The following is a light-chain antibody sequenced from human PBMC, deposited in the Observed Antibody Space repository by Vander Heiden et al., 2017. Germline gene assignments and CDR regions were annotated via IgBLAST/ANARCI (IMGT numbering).Light chain of an antibody. J-gene: IGLJ1*01. CDR3: QSYDSLSVSYV. Sequence: QSVPTQPPSVSGVPGPRVTSSCTATSSNIGAEYAVHWYQLLPGTAPKLLIYNFHNRPSGVPDRFSGSKSGTSASLAITGLQAEDEGDYYCQSYDSLSVSYVFGSGTKVTV. CDR2: NFH. CDR1: SSNIGAEYA. V-gene: IGLV1-40*01.